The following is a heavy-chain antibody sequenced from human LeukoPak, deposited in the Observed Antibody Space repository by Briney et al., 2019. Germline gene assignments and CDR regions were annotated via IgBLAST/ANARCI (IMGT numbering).Heavy chain of an antibody. D-gene: IGHD2-15*01. CDR1: GFTFSSYV. Sequence: GGSLRLSCAASGFTFSSYVMSWVRQAPGKGLEWVSGISGRGSSTYYADSVKGRFTISRDNSKNTLYLQMNSLRAEDTAVYYCAKVVAWVDYWGQGTLVTVSS. V-gene: IGHV3-23*01. J-gene: IGHJ4*02. CDR3: AKVVAWVDY. CDR2: ISGRGSST.